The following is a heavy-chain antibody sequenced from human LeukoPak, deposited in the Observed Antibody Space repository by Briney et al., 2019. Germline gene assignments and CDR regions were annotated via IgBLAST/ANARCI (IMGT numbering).Heavy chain of an antibody. J-gene: IGHJ3*02. Sequence: ASVKVSCKASGYTFTGYYMHWVRQAPGQGLEWMGWINPNSGGTNYAQKFQGRVTMTRDTSISTAYMELSGLRSDDTAVYYCAREVKLVTMVRGVINAFDIWGRGTMVTVSS. CDR3: AREVKLVTMVRGVINAFDI. CDR1: GYTFTGYY. CDR2: INPNSGGT. D-gene: IGHD3-10*01. V-gene: IGHV1-2*02.